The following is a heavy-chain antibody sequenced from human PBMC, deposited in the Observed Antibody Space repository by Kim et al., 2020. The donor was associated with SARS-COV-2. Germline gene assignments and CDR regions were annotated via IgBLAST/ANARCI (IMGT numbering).Heavy chain of an antibody. Sequence: PTPKSRVHISVDPSKNQFSLKLSSVTAADTAVYYCARTVVTAIGDNWFDPWGQGTLVTVSS. J-gene: IGHJ5*02. CDR3: ARTVVTAIGDNWFDP. V-gene: IGHV4-59*01. D-gene: IGHD2-21*02.